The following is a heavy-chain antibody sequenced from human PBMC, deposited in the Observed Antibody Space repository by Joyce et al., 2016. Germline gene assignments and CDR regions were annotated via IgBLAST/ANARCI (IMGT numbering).Heavy chain of an antibody. J-gene: IGHJ5*02. Sequence: EVQLVESGGGLVQPGGSLRLSCAASGFSFSGYWIHWVRQAPGKGLGWVPRINTDGSSTRFADSLKGRFTISRDNAKNTLYLQMNSLRAEDTAVYYCVRGISARPGGPNWFDPWGQGTLVTVSS. D-gene: IGHD6-6*01. CDR2: INTDGSST. CDR1: GFSFSGYW. CDR3: VRGISARPGGPNWFDP. V-gene: IGHV3-74*01.